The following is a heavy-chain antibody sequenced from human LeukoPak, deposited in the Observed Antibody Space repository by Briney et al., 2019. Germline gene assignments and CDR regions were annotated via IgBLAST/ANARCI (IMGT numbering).Heavy chain of an antibody. CDR3: AKELGWRVGLFDI. V-gene: IGHV3-30*02. D-gene: IGHD6-19*01. CDR2: IGYDGSSK. Sequence: GGSLRLSCAASGFTFSNYGIHWVRQAPGKGLDWVAFIGYDGSSKYYVESVKGRFTISRDNSKNTLYLQMNSLRAEDTAVYYCAKELGWRVGLFDIGGRGMMVTVSS. CDR1: GFTFSNYG. J-gene: IGHJ3*02.